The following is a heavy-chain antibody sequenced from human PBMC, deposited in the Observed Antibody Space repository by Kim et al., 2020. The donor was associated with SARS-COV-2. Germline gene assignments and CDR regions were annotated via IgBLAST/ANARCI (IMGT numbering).Heavy chain of an antibody. J-gene: IGHJ4*02. V-gene: IGHV3-23*01. CDR3: AKDLAYCGGDCYSGAFDY. Sequence: KGRFTISRDNSKNTLYLQMNSLRAGDTAVYYCAKDLAYCGGDCYSGAFDYWGQGTLVTVSS. D-gene: IGHD2-21*02.